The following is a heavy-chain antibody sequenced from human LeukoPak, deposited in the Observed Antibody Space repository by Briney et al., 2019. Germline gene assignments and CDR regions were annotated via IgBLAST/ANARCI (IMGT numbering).Heavy chain of an antibody. J-gene: IGHJ6*03. D-gene: IGHD2-2*01. V-gene: IGHV4-34*01. CDR1: GGSFSGYY. Sequence: SETLSLTCAVYGGSFSGYYWSWIRQPPGKGLEWIGEINHSGSTNYNPSLKSRVTISVDTSKNQFSLKLSSVTAADTAVYYCASLASSTSSHYYYYYMDVWGKGTTVTVSS. CDR3: ASLASSTSSHYYYYYMDV. CDR2: INHSGST.